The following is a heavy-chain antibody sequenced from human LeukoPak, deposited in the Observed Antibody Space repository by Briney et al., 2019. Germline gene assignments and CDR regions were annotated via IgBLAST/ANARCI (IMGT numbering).Heavy chain of an antibody. Sequence: GGSLRLSCAASGFTFSSYAMSWVRQAPGKGLEWVSAISGSGGSTHYADSVKGRFTISRDNSKNTLYLQMNSLRAEDTAVYYCARSIYAILPGYYRECGLFDYWGQGTLVTVSS. V-gene: IGHV3-23*01. CDR2: ISGSGGST. CDR1: GFTFSSYA. D-gene: IGHD3-9*01. CDR3: ARSIYAILPGYYRECGLFDY. J-gene: IGHJ4*02.